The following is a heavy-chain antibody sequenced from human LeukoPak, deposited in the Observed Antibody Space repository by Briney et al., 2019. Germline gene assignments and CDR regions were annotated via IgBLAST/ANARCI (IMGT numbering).Heavy chain of an antibody. CDR2: ISAYNGNT. CDR3: ARDLSTTVTTGPLGDAFDI. CDR1: GYTFTSYG. Sequence: GASVKVSCKASGYTFTSYGISWVRQAPGRGLEWVGWISAYNGNTNYAQKLQGRVTMTTDTSTSTAYMELRSLRSDDTAVYYCARDLSTTVTTGPLGDAFDIWGQGTMVTVSS. D-gene: IGHD4-17*01. V-gene: IGHV1-18*01. J-gene: IGHJ3*02.